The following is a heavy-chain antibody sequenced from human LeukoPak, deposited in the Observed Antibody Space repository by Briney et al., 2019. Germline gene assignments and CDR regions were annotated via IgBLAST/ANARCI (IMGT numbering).Heavy chain of an antibody. D-gene: IGHD2-15*01. CDR1: GYTYTDHY. J-gene: IGHJ6*03. CDR2: SNPNSGDT. V-gene: IGHV1-2*02. Sequence: PGASVKVSCKASGYTYTDHYMHWVRQAPGQGLEWMGWSNPNSGDTQYAQKLQGRVTMTTDTSTSTAYMELRSLRSDDTAVYYCARDPRGYSGYDRRRNHCSGGSCYPTPKYYYYYYMDVWGKGTTVTISS. CDR3: ARDPRGYSGYDRRRNHCSGGSCYPTPKYYYYYYMDV.